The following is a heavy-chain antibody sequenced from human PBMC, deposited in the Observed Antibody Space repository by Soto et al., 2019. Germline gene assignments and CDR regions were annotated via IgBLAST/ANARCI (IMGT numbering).Heavy chain of an antibody. CDR1: GFTFSSYG. J-gene: IGHJ6*02. D-gene: IGHD3-16*01. CDR3: ARVGSTQMYGMDV. V-gene: IGHV3-33*01. Sequence: GGSLRLSCAASGFTFSSYGMHWVRQAPGKGLEWVAVIWYDGSNKYYADSVKGRFTISRGNSKNTLYLQMNSLRAEDTAVYYCARVGSTQMYGMDVWGQGTTVTVSS. CDR2: IWYDGSNK.